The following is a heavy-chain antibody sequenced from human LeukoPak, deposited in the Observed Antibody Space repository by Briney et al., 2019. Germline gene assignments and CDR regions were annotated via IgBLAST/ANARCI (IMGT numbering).Heavy chain of an antibody. Sequence: GESLKISCKGSGYSLTSYWIGWVRQMPGKGLEWMGIIYPGDSDTRYSPSFQGQVTISADKSISTAYLQWSSLKASDTAMYYCARQRSSSWYDPGYYYYGMDVWGQGTTVTVSS. CDR2: IYPGDSDT. J-gene: IGHJ6*02. V-gene: IGHV5-51*01. CDR1: GYSLTSYW. CDR3: ARQRSSSWYDPGYYYYGMDV. D-gene: IGHD6-13*01.